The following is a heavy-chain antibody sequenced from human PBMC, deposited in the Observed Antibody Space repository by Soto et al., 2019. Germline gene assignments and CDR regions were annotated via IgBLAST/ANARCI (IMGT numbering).Heavy chain of an antibody. Sequence: QVQLVQSGAEVKKPGSSVKVSCKTSGGTFGSYAISWVRQAPGQGLEWMGGIIPIFSTPNYAQKFQGRVTITADESTSTAYMELSSLRSEDTAVYYCARPIQYYFDTSAQSAWFGPWGQGTLVTVSS. CDR3: ARPIQYYFDTSAQSAWFGP. CDR1: GGTFGSYA. D-gene: IGHD3-22*01. V-gene: IGHV1-69*12. J-gene: IGHJ5*02. CDR2: IIPIFSTP.